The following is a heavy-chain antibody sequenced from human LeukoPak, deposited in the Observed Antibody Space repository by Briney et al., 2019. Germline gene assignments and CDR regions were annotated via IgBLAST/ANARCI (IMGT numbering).Heavy chain of an antibody. J-gene: IGHJ5*02. D-gene: IGHD1-14*01. CDR3: ARAPAGAKWFDP. CDR1: GYTFTSYY. V-gene: IGHV1-46*01. Sequence: GASVKVSCKASGYTFTSYYMHWVRQAPGQGLEWIGIINPSGGSTSYAQKFQGRVTMTRDTSTSTVYMELRSLRSEDTAVYYCARAPAGAKWFDPWGEGTLVTVSS. CDR2: INPSGGST.